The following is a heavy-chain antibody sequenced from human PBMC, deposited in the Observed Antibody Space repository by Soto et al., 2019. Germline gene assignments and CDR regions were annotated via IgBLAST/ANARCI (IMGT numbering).Heavy chain of an antibody. CDR3: TTLDLLDV. V-gene: IGHV3-15*01. J-gene: IGHJ6*03. D-gene: IGHD3-9*01. CDR1: GFVFKDSS. CDR2: IKSKTDGGTT. Sequence: PGGSLRLSCAASGFVFKDSSIHWVRQASGKGLEWVGRIKSKTDGGTTDYAAPVKGRFTISRDDSKNTLYLQMNSLKTEDTAVYYCTTLDLLDVWGKGTTVTVS.